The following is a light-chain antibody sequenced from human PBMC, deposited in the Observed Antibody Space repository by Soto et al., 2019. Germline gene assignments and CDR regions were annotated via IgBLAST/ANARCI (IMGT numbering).Light chain of an antibody. CDR2: GAS. CDR3: QQYDSSPLT. Sequence: EIVLTQSPGTLSLSPGERATLSCRASQSVSSSYLAWYQQKPGQAPRLLMHGASSRATGIPDRISGSGSGTDFTLTISRLEPEDFAVYYCQQYDSSPLTFGGGTKVDI. V-gene: IGKV3-20*01. J-gene: IGKJ4*01. CDR1: QSVSSSY.